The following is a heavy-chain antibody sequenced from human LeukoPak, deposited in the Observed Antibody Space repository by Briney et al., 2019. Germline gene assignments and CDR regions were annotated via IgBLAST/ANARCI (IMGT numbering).Heavy chain of an antibody. J-gene: IGHJ6*03. CDR2: ITWKSGIM. D-gene: IGHD1-26*01. V-gene: IGHV3-9*01. CDR1: GFTFDDYA. CDR3: ARDPYSGAYGDTYYYYMDV. Sequence: GGSLRLSCAASGFTFDDYAMHWVRQAPGKGLEWVSGITWKSGIMGYADSVKGRFTISRDNAKNSLYLQMNSLRAEDTAVYYCARDPYSGAYGDTYYYYMDVWGKGTTVTISS.